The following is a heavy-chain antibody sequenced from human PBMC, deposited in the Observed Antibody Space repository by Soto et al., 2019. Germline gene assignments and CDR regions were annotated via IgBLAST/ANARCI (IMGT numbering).Heavy chain of an antibody. CDR3: ARERRYCSGGSCPLPSY. V-gene: IGHV4-30-4*02. D-gene: IGHD2-15*01. J-gene: IGHJ4*02. CDR2: IYYSGST. Sequence: PSETLSLTCAVSGGSISSGDYYWSWIRDPPGKGLEWIGYIYYSGSTYYNPSLKSRVTISVDTSKNQFSLKLSSVTAADTAVYYCARERRYCSGGSCPLPSYWGQGTLVTVSS. CDR1: GGSISSGDYY.